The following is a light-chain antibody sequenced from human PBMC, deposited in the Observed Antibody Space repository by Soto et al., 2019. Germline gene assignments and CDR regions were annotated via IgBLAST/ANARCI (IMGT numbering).Light chain of an antibody. CDR2: EVT. CDR3: SSVASSNTWV. V-gene: IGLV2-8*01. J-gene: IGLJ3*02. Sequence: QSVLTQPPSASGSPGQSVTISCTGTSSDVGAYNYVSWYQQHAGKAPKLVIYEVTKRPSGVPGRFAGSKSANTASLTVSGLQAEDEADYYCSSVASSNTWVFGGGTKLTVL. CDR1: SSDVGAYNY.